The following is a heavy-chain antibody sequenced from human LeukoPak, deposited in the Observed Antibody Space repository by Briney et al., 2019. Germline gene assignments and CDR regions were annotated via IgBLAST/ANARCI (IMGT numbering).Heavy chain of an antibody. CDR3: ARGSYSSRSYYYYYMDV. D-gene: IGHD6-13*01. CDR2: INHSGST. J-gene: IGHJ6*03. V-gene: IGHV4-34*01. CDR1: GGSFSGYY. Sequence: SETLSLTCAVYGGSFSGYYWSWIRQPPGKGLEWIGEINHSGSTNYNPSLKSRVTISVDTSKNQFSLKLSSVTAADTAVYYCARGSYSSRSYYYYYMDVRGKGTTVTVSS.